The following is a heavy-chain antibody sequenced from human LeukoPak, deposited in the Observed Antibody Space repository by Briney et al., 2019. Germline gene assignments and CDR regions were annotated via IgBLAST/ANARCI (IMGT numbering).Heavy chain of an antibody. CDR1: VSTLNTYW. D-gene: IGHD4-23*01. CDR3: ARETRGTVGSY. Sequence: GGSLRLSCAASVSTLNTYWMTWFRQTPGKGLEWVASLKQDGSDKYYVDSVKGRFTISRDNAENSLYLQMNSLRAEDTAVYYCARETRGTVGSYWGQGTLVTVSS. V-gene: IGHV3-7*05. J-gene: IGHJ4*02. CDR2: LKQDGSDK.